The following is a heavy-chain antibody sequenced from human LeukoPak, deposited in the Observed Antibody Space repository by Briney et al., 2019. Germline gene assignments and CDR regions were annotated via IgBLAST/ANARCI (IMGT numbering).Heavy chain of an antibody. CDR1: GFTLSDSA. Sequence: GGSLTLSCAASGFTLSDSAIHWVRQASGKGLEWVGLIDRPAKSYATAYGASVGGRFTISGDDSKNTAYLQMDSLKTEDTALYYCTRDRGTYNWLDTWGQGTLVTVSS. J-gene: IGHJ5*02. V-gene: IGHV3-73*01. CDR3: TRDRGTYNWLDT. CDR2: IDRPAKSYAT. D-gene: IGHD1-26*01.